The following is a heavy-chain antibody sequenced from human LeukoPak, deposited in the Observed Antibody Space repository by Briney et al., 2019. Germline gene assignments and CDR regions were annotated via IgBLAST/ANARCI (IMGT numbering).Heavy chain of an antibody. J-gene: IGHJ4*02. V-gene: IGHV3-53*01. CDR2: IYSGGST. Sequence: GGSLRLSCSVSGFTVSSNYMSWVRQAPGKGLEWVSVIYSGGSTSYADPVKGRFTISGDSSKKTLYLQMNSLRAEDTAVYYCARHREEMATIGAFDYWGQGTLVTVSS. CDR1: GFTVSSNY. CDR3: ARHREEMATIGAFDY. D-gene: IGHD5-24*01.